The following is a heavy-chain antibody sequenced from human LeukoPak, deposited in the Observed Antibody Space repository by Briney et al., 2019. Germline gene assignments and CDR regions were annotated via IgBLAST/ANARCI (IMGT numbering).Heavy chain of an antibody. CDR3: AKGLGSSGYYYVFDY. CDR1: GFTFSSYG. CDR2: ISYDGSNK. Sequence: PGGSLRLSCAASGFTFSSYGMHWVRQAPGKGLEWVAVISYDGSNKYYADSVKGRFTISRDNSKNTLYLQMNSLRAEDTAVYHCAKGLGSSGYYYVFDYWGQGTLVTVSS. J-gene: IGHJ4*02. D-gene: IGHD3-22*01. V-gene: IGHV3-30*18.